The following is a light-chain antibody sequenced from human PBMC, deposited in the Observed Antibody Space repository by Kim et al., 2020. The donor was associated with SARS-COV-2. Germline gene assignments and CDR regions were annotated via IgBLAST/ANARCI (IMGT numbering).Light chain of an antibody. V-gene: IGLV2-18*02. Sequence: QSALTQPPSVSGSPGQSVTISCTGTSSDVGSYNRVSWYQQPPGTAPKLMIYEVSNRPSGVPDRFSGSKSGNTASLTISGLQAEDEADYYCSSYTSSSTWVFGGGTQLT. CDR2: EVS. CDR3: SSYTSSSTWV. J-gene: IGLJ3*02. CDR1: SSDVGSYNR.